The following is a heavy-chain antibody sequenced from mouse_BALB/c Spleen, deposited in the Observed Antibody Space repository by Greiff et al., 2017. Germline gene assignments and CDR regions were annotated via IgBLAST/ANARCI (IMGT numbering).Heavy chain of an antibody. CDR1: GFTFSSFG. D-gene: IGHD2-4*01. CDR2: ISSGSSTI. V-gene: IGHV5-17*02. J-gene: IGHJ4*01. Sequence: EVHLVESGGGLVQPGGSRKLSCAASGFTFSSFGMHWVRQAPGKGLEWVAYISSGSSTIYYADTVKVRCTISRDNPKNTLFLQMTSRRSEDTAMDYCAREDYGLMDDWGQGTSVTVSS. CDR3: AREDYGLMDD.